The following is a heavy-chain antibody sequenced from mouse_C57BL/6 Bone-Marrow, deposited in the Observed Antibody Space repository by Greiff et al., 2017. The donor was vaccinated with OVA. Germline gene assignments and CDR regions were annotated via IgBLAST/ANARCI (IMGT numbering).Heavy chain of an antibody. J-gene: IGHJ4*01. CDR1: GFTFSSYG. CDR2: ISSGGSYT. D-gene: IGHD1-1*01. CDR3: ARHGVYYYGSSYVDAMDY. Sequence: DVKLVESGGDLVKPGGSLKLSCAASGFTFSSYGMSWVRQTPDKRLEWVATISSGGSYTYYPDSVKGRFTISRDNAKNTLYLQMSSLKSEDTAMYYCARHGVYYYGSSYVDAMDYWGQGTSVTVSS. V-gene: IGHV5-6*02.